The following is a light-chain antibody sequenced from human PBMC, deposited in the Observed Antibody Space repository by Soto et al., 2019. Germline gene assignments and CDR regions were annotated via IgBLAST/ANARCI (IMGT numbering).Light chain of an antibody. CDR3: QQYNSYPLT. J-gene: IGKJ1*01. CDR2: GAS. V-gene: IGKV3-20*01. CDR1: QRVSSCY. Sequence: EIVLTQSPSTLSLSPGERATLTCRASQRVSSCYLAWYQQKADQAPRLLIYGASSWASGIPSRFSGSGSGTDFTLTISRLEPDDFAVYYCQQYNSYPLTFGQGTKVEIK.